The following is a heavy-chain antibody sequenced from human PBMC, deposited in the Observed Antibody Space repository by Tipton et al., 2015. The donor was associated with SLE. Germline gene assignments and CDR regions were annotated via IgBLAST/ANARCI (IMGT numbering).Heavy chain of an antibody. V-gene: IGHV1-46*01. D-gene: IGHD6-13*01. Sequence: QSGAEVKKPGSSVKVSCKASGGTFSSYAISWVRQAPGQGLEWMGIITPSGGSTSYAQKFQGRVTMTRDTSTSTVYMELSSLRSEDTAVYYCARDVGDASSSAEYVQHWGQGTLVTVSS. J-gene: IGHJ1*01. CDR1: GGTFSSYA. CDR2: ITPSGGST. CDR3: ARDVGDASSSAEYVQH.